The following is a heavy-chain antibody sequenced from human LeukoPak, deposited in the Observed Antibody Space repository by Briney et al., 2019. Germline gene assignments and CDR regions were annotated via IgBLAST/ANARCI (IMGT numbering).Heavy chain of an antibody. J-gene: IGHJ4*02. CDR1: GFTFSGSA. CDR2: IRSKANSYAT. V-gene: IGHV3-73*01. CDR3: ARDRATMVRGVSYYFDY. Sequence: GGSLRLSCAASGFTFSGSAMHWVRQASGKGLEWVGRIRSKANSYATAYGASVKGRFTISRDDSKNAAYLQMNSLRAEDTAVYYCARDRATMVRGVSYYFDYWGQGTLVTVSS. D-gene: IGHD3-10*01.